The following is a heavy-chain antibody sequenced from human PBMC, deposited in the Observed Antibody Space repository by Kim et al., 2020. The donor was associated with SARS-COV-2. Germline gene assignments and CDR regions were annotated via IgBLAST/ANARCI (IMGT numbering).Heavy chain of an antibody. J-gene: IGHJ4*02. CDR1: GGSFSGYY. CDR2: INHSGST. D-gene: IGHD3-22*01. V-gene: IGHV4-34*01. CDR3: ALFANYYDSSGYRDY. Sequence: SETLSLTCAVYGGSFSGYYWSWIRQPPGKGLEWIGEINHSGSTNYNPSLKSRVTISVDTSKNQFSLKLSSVTAADTAVYYCALFANYYDSSGYRDYWGQGTLVTVSS.